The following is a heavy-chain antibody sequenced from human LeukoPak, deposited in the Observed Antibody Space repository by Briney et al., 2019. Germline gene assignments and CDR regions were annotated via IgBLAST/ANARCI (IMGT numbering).Heavy chain of an antibody. CDR2: IYTSGST. D-gene: IGHD4-17*01. CDR1: GGSISSYY. CDR3: ARDLMTTVTIRYFDY. J-gene: IGHJ4*02. Sequence: SETLSLTCTVSGGSISSYYWSWIRQPAGKGLEWIGRIYTSGSTNYNPSLKSRVTMSVDTSKNQYSLKLSSVTAADTAVYYCARDLMTTVTIRYFDYWGQGTLVTVSS. V-gene: IGHV4-4*07.